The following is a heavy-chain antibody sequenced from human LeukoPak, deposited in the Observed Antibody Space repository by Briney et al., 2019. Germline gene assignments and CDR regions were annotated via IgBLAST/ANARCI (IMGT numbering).Heavy chain of an antibody. J-gene: IGHJ4*02. CDR1: GFTFSSYS. V-gene: IGHV3-7*01. CDR3: ASMWEGGY. Sequence: GGSLRLSCAASGFTFSSYSMNWVRQAPGKGLEWVATIKQDGSEKYYGDSVKGRFTISRDNAQSSLFLQMNSLRDEDAAVYFCASMWEGGYWGQGTLVTVSS. D-gene: IGHD1-26*01. CDR2: IKQDGSEK.